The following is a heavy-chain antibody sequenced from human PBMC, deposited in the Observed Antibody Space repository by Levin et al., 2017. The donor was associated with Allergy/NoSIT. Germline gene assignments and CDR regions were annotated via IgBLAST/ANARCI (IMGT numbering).Heavy chain of an antibody. CDR3: VRDTREGIAAQDDGFDI. D-gene: IGHD6-25*01. CDR2: ISYDGSNK. J-gene: IGHJ3*02. V-gene: IGHV3-30-3*01. Sequence: GGSLRLSCAASGFTFSSYAMHWVRQAPGKGLEWVAVISYDGSNKYYADSVKGRFTISRDNSKNTLYLQMNSLRAEDTAVYYCVRDTREGIAAQDDGFDIWGQGTMVNVSS. CDR1: GFTFSSYA.